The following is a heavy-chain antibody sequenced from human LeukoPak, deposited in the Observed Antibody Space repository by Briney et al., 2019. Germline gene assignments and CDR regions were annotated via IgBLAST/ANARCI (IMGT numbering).Heavy chain of an antibody. CDR3: ARIQTVAAPPSYYYYGMDV. CDR2: INHSGST. V-gene: IGHV4-34*01. J-gene: IGHJ6*02. Sequence: SETLSLTCAVYGGSFSGYYWSWIRQRPGKGLECVGEINHSGSTNYNPSLKSRVNISVDTSKNQFSLKLSSVTAADTAVYYCARIQTVAAPPSYYYYGMDVWGQGTTVTVSS. D-gene: IGHD6-6*01. CDR1: GGSFSGYY.